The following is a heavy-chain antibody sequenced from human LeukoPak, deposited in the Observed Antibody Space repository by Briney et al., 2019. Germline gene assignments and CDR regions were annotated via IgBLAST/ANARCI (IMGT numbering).Heavy chain of an antibody. CDR2: IFSRSESI. D-gene: IGHD3-22*01. CDR1: GFTFSSYG. V-gene: IGHV3-21*06. J-gene: IGHJ4*02. Sequence: GRSLRLSCAASGFTFSSYGMHWVRQAPGKGLEWVSSIFSRSESILYADSVKGRFTISRDNAKNLLYMQMDSLRVEDTAVYYCARDFFHSSESRPFDYWGQGTLVTVSS. CDR3: ARDFFHSSESRPFDY.